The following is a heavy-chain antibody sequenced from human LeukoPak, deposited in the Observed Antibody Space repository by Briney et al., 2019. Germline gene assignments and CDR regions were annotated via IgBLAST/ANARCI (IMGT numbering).Heavy chain of an antibody. D-gene: IGHD4-17*01. CDR2: ISSSSSYI. J-gene: IGHJ4*02. V-gene: IGHV3-21*01. CDR1: GFTFSSYS. CDR3: ARPRGGDYKLFDY. Sequence: GGSLRLSCAASGFTFSSYSMNWVRQAPGKGLEWVSSISSSSSYIYYADSVKGRFTISRDNAKNSLYLLMNSLRAEDTAVYYCARPRGGDYKLFDYWGQGTLVTVSS.